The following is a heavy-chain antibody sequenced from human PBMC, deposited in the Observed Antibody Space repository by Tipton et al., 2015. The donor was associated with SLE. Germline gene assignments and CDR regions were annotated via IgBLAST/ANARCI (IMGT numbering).Heavy chain of an antibody. V-gene: IGHV3-66*02. Sequence: SLRLSCAASGLTVSSNYMSWVRQAPGKRLEWVSVIYSGGSTYYADSVKGRFTISRDNSKNTLYLQMNSLRTEDTAVYYCARDLAYSSSWYDAFDIWGQGTMVTVSS. D-gene: IGHD6-13*01. CDR1: GLTVSSNY. CDR2: IYSGGST. CDR3: ARDLAYSSSWYDAFDI. J-gene: IGHJ3*02.